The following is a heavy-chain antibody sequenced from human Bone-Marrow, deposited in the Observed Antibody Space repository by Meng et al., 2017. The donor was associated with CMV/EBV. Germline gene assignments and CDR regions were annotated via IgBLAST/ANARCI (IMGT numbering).Heavy chain of an antibody. Sequence: GESLKISCAASGFTFSSYGMHGVRQAPGKGLEWVAFIRYDGSNKYYADSVKGRFTISRDNSKNTLYLQMNSLRAEDTAVYYCAKPGPTKLVSWLPDYYYYGMDVWGQGTTVTVSS. CDR3: AKPGPTKLVSWLPDYYYYGMDV. V-gene: IGHV3-30*02. CDR1: GFTFSSYG. CDR2: IRYDGSNK. J-gene: IGHJ6*02. D-gene: IGHD1-26*01.